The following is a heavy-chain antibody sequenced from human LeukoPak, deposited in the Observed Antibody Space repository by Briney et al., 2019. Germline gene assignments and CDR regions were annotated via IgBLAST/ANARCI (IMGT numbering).Heavy chain of an antibody. CDR2: IYYTGNT. CDR1: GVSISSSNSY. D-gene: IGHD3/OR15-3a*01. Sequence: SETLSLTCTVSGVSISSSNSYWGWIRQPPGKGLEWIGSIYYTGNTYYNASLKSRVTISIDTSDNQISLRLISVTATDTAMYYCARQTGSGLFTLPGGQGTLVTVSS. J-gene: IGHJ4*02. CDR3: ARQTGSGLFTLP. V-gene: IGHV4-39*01.